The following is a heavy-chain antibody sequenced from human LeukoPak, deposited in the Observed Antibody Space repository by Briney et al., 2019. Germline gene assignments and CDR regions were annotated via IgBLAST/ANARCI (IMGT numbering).Heavy chain of an antibody. Sequence: GGSLRLSCAASGFTFSSYGMHWVRQAPGKGLEWLAFIRYDGSNKYYADSVKGRFTISRDNSKNTLYLQMNSLRADDTAVYYCAKGGGITIFGVALGYYYYMDVWGKGTTVTVSS. CDR1: GFTFSSYG. V-gene: IGHV3-30*02. CDR2: IRYDGSNK. CDR3: AKGGGITIFGVALGYYYYMDV. D-gene: IGHD3-3*01. J-gene: IGHJ6*03.